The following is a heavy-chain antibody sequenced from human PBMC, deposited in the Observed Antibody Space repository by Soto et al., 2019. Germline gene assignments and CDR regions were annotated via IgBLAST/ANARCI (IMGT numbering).Heavy chain of an antibody. Sequence: QIQLVQSGAEVKRPGASVKVSCKASGYTFSSYHITWVRQAPGQGLEWMRWISAYNGNTNYAQNLQGRVTMTTDPSTSTAYMELRSLTSDDTAVYYCARDLPPVDYWGQGTLVTVSS. V-gene: IGHV1-18*01. CDR1: GYTFSSYH. J-gene: IGHJ4*02. CDR2: ISAYNGNT. CDR3: ARDLPPVDY.